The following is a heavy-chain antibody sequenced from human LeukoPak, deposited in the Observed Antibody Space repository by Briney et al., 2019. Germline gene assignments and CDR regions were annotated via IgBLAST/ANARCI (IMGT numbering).Heavy chain of an antibody. V-gene: IGHV1-69*06. CDR2: IIPIFGTA. CDR1: GGTFSSYA. Sequence: ASVKVSCKASGGTFSSYAISWVRQAPGQGLGWMGGIIPIFGTANYAQKFQGRVTITADKSTGTAYMELSSLRSEDTAVYYCARDVDVCSGGSCYSNFDYWGQGTLVTVSS. CDR3: ARDVDVCSGGSCYSNFDY. D-gene: IGHD2-15*01. J-gene: IGHJ4*02.